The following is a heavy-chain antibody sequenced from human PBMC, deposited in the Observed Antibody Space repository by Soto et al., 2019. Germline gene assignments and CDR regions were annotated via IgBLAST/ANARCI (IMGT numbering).Heavy chain of an antibody. CDR1: GCTCSSYA. Sequence: SVKVSCKASGCTCSSYALSWVRQAPGQGLEWMGGIIPIFGTANYAQKFQGRVTITADKSTSTAYMELSSLRSEDTAVYYCASVETVAATCLHICYHYGMDVWGQGTPVPVSS. V-gene: IGHV1-69*06. J-gene: IGHJ6*02. D-gene: IGHD2-15*01. CDR3: ASVETVAATCLHICYHYGMDV. CDR2: IIPIFGTA.